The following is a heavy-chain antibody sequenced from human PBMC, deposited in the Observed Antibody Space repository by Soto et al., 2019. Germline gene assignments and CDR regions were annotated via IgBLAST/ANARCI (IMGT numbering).Heavy chain of an antibody. J-gene: IGHJ6*02. CDR1: GYNFINNW. Sequence: VESLKISCNGSGYNFINNWISWGRQMPWKGLEWMGRIDLSDSYTNYSPSFQGHVTISADRSISTAYVQWSSLKASDTAMYYCARQSRFYYGMDVWGQGTTVTVSS. CDR3: ARQSRFYYGMDV. CDR2: IDLSDSYT. V-gene: IGHV5-10-1*01.